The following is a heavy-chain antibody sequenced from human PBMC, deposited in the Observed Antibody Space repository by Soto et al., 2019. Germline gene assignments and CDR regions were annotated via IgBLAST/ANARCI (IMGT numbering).Heavy chain of an antibody. CDR2: ISSSGSTI. CDR1: GFTFSDYY. CDR3: AREGVAARFDY. Sequence: GGSLRLSCAASGFTFSDYYMSWIRQAPGKGLEWVSDISSSGSTIDQADSVKGRFAIFRDNSQNSLYLQMNSLRAEDTAVYYCAREGVAARFDYWGQGTLVTVS. J-gene: IGHJ4*02. V-gene: IGHV3-11*01. D-gene: IGHD6-19*01.